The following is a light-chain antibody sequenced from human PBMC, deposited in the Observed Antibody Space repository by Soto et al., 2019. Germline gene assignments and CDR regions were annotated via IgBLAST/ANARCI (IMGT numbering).Light chain of an antibody. V-gene: IGKV1-5*03. CDR2: QAS. J-gene: IGKJ2*01. Sequence: DIQMTQPPSTLSASIGDRVTITCRASQSIRRWLAWYQQKPGKAPKLLIYQASSLESGILSRFSGSGSGTEFSLTISSLQPDDFATYYCQQYNGYPYTFGQGTKLEI. CDR3: QQYNGYPYT. CDR1: QSIRRW.